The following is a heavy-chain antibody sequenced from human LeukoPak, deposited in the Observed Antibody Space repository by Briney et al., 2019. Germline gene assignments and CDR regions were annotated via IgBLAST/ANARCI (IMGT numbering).Heavy chain of an antibody. J-gene: IGHJ4*02. V-gene: IGHV3-30*03. D-gene: IGHD1-1*01. CDR1: GFTFSSYG. CDR3: ARVFSNPTGNDY. Sequence: GRSLRLSCAASGFTFSSYGMQWVRQAPGKGLEWVALISSHGSDKYYADSVKGRFTISRDNSKNTLDLQMNSLRAEDTAVYYCARVFSNPTGNDYWGQGTLVTVSS. CDR2: ISSHGSDK.